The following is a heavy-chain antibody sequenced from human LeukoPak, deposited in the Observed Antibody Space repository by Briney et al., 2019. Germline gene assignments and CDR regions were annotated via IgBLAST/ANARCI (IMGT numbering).Heavy chain of an antibody. Sequence: PSETLSLTCAVYGGSFSGYYWSWIRQPPGKGLEWIGEINHSGSTNYNPSLKSRVTISVDTSKNQFSLKLSSVTAADTAVYYCARERVTMVRGVMRYFDYWGQGTLVTVSS. CDR3: ARERVTMVRGVMRYFDY. V-gene: IGHV4-34*01. D-gene: IGHD3-10*01. J-gene: IGHJ4*02. CDR1: GGSFSGYY. CDR2: INHSGST.